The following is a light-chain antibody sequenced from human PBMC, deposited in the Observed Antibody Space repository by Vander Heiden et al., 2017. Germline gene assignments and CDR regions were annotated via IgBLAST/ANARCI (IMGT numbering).Light chain of an antibody. CDR2: GNT. CDR1: RSNIGAGYG. J-gene: IGLJ2*01. V-gene: IGLV1-40*01. Sequence: QSVLTRPPSKSGAQGQRMSISCTGRRSNIGAGYGVHWYQQLPGTAPKLLIYGNTNRPSGVPDRFSGSKSGTSASLAITGLQAEDEADYYCQSYDSSLSVVFGGGTKLTVL. CDR3: QSYDSSLSVV.